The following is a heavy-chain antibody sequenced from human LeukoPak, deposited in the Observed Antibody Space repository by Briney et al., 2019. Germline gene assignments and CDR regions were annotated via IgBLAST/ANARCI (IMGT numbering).Heavy chain of an antibody. D-gene: IGHD6-19*01. Sequence: PSETLSLTCTVSGGSISSGTYYWSWIRQPAGKGLEWIGRIYTSGSTNYNPSLRSRVTISVDTSKNQFFLKLNSVTAADTAVYYCARLSVAGTDYWGQGTLVTVSS. J-gene: IGHJ4*02. CDR1: GGSISSGTYY. CDR3: ARLSVAGTDY. CDR2: IYTSGST. V-gene: IGHV4-61*02.